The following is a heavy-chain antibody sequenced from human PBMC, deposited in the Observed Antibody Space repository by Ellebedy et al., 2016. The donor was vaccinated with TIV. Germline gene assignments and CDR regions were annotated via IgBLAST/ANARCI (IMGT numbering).Heavy chain of an antibody. J-gene: IGHJ4*02. D-gene: IGHD1-14*01. CDR2: IDPRDSYT. CDR3: ARDSGLDY. Sequence: GESLKISCKGSGYSFISYWIAWVRQMPGKGLEWMGRIDPRDSYTNYSPSFQGHVTISADKAISTAYLQWRSLRASDTAIYYCARDSGLDYWGQGTLVTVSS. V-gene: IGHV5-10-1*01. CDR1: GYSFISYW.